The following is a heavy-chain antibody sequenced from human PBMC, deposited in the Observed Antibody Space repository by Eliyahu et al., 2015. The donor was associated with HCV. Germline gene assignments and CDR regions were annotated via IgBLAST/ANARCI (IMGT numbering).Heavy chain of an antibody. J-gene: IGHJ4*01. CDR2: ISGSGGST. D-gene: IGHD3-10*01. V-gene: IGHV3-23*01. Sequence: EVQLLESGGGLVQPGGSLRLSCAASGFTFSCYAMSWVRQXPGKGLEWVSAISGSGGSTYYADSVKGRFTISRDNSKNTLYLQMNSLRAEDTAVYYCAKCYGSGSYYNPSVPDYWGQGTLVTVSS. CDR1: GFTFSCYA. CDR3: AKCYGSGSYYNPSVPDY.